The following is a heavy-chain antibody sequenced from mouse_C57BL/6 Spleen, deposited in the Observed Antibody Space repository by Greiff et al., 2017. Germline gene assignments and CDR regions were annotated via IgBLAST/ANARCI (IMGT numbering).Heavy chain of an antibody. CDR1: GYAFTNYL. D-gene: IGHD2-3*01. CDR3: ARRIDGYYAMDY. J-gene: IGHJ4*01. CDR2: INPGSGST. V-gene: IGHV1-54*01. Sequence: QVQLQQSGAELVRPGSSVKVSCKASGYAFTNYLIEWVKQRPGQGLAWIGVINPGSGSTNSNKKFTGKATQTADKSSSTAYMQLSSLTSEDSAVYICARRIDGYYAMDYWGQGTSVTVSS.